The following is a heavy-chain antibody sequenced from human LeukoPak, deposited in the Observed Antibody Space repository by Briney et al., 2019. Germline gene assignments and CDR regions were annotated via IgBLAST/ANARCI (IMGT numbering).Heavy chain of an antibody. Sequence: GGSLRLSCAASGFTVSSNYMSWVRQAPGKGLEWVSAISGSGGSTYYADSVKGRFTISRDNSKNTLYLQMNSLRAEDTAVYYCAKCYWIPWVDYWGQGTLVTVSS. CDR3: AKCYWIPWVDY. CDR2: ISGSGGST. D-gene: IGHD2-21*01. V-gene: IGHV3-23*01. CDR1: GFTVSSNY. J-gene: IGHJ4*02.